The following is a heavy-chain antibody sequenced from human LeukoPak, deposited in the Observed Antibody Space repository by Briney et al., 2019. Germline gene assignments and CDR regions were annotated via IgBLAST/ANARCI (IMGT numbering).Heavy chain of an antibody. CDR1: GFTFDDYA. V-gene: IGHV3-9*01. Sequence: GRSLRLSCAASGFTFDDYAMHWVRQAPGKGLEWVSGISWNSGSIGYADSVKGRFTISRDNAKNSLYLQMNSLRAEDTAVYYCARDLINDPGGPIWGQGTMVTVSS. J-gene: IGHJ3*02. CDR3: ARDLINDPGGPI. CDR2: ISWNSGSI. D-gene: IGHD2-8*01.